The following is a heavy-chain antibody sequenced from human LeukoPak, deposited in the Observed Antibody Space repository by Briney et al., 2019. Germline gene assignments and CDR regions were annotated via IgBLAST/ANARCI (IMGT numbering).Heavy chain of an antibody. CDR3: ARDAGEGPDY. CDR1: GGTFSSYA. V-gene: IGHV7-4-1*02. CDR2: INTNTGNP. D-gene: IGHD7-27*01. Sequence: ASVKVSCKASGGTFSSYAISWVRQAPGQGLEWMGWINTNTGNPTYAQAFTGRFVVSLDASVSTTYLQISGLKAEDTAVYYCARDAGEGPDYWGQGTLATVSS. J-gene: IGHJ4*02.